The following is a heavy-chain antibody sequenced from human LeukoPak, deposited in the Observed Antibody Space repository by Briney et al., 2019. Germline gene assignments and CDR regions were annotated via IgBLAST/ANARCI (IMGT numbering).Heavy chain of an antibody. CDR2: ISSSSSTI. CDR1: GFTFSGYS. J-gene: IGHJ6*03. V-gene: IGHV3-48*01. CDR3: ARGPKRITIFGVVNYMDV. D-gene: IGHD3-3*01. Sequence: GGSLRLSCAASGFTFSGYSMNWVRQAPGKGLEWVSYISSSSSTIYYADSVKGRFTISRDNAKNSLYLQMNSLRAEDTAVYYCARGPKRITIFGVVNYMDVWGKGTTVTVSS.